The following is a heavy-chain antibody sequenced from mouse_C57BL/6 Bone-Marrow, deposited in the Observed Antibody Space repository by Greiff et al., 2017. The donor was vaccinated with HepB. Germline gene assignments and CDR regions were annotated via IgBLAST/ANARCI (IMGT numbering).Heavy chain of an antibody. V-gene: IGHV5-4*01. CDR2: ISDGGSYT. J-gene: IGHJ2*01. CDR1: GFTFSSYA. CDR3: ARGEYGNYGYFDY. Sequence: DVQLVESGGGLVKPGGSLKLSCAASGFTFSSYAMSWVRQTPEKRLEWVATISDGGSYTYYPDNVKGRFTISRDNAKNNLYLQMSHLKSEDTAMYYCARGEYGNYGYFDYWGQGTTLTVSS. D-gene: IGHD2-10*02.